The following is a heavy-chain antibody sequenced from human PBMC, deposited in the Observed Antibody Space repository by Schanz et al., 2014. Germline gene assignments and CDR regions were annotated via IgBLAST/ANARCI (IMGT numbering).Heavy chain of an antibody. CDR1: GFTVNTNY. CDR2: MYINSGST. J-gene: IGHJ4*02. D-gene: IGHD2-2*01. CDR3: ATDRRGYCSTTSCHIFDY. V-gene: IGHV3-53*01. Sequence: EVQLVESGGGLIQPGGSLRLSCAVSGFTVNTNYMSWVRQAPGKGLEWISSMYINSGSTQYADSVKGRFIISRDSSKNTQCPQMNSLRDEDTVVYYCATDRRGYCSTTSCHIFDYWGQGTLVTVSS.